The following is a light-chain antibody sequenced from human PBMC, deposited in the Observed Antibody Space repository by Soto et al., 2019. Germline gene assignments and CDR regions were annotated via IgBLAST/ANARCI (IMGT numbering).Light chain of an antibody. Sequence: EILFTPSPATLSLSPGARATLSCRASQSVSSYLAWYQQKPGQAPRLLIYDASNRATGIPARFSGSGSGTDFTLTISSLEPEDFAVYYCQQRSNWPPITFGQGTRLEIK. J-gene: IGKJ5*01. V-gene: IGKV3-11*01. CDR2: DAS. CDR1: QSVSSY. CDR3: QQRSNWPPIT.